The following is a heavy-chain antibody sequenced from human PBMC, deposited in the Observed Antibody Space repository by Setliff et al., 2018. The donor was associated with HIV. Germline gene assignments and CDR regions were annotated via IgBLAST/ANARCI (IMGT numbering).Heavy chain of an antibody. CDR1: GYSFTDYY. D-gene: IGHD6-19*01. V-gene: IGHV1-2*02. CDR3: ALDLPGPAITSGWMKNWFDP. J-gene: IGHJ5*02. CDR2: INPNNGGT. Sequence: ASVKVSCKASGYSFTDYYMHWVRQAPGQGLEWMGWINPNNGGTNYAQKFQGRLTMTRDTSTNTVYMELSSLRSEDTALYYCALDLPGPAITSGWMKNWFDPWGQGTLVTVSS.